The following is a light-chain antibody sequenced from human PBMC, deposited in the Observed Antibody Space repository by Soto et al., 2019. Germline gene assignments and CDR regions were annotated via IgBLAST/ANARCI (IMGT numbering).Light chain of an antibody. CDR1: QGINRW. J-gene: IGKJ1*01. Sequence: IQMTQSPSTLSASIGDTVTITCRASQGINRWLAWYQQKPGEAPKLLIYKASSLESGVPSRFSGSGSGTEFTLTISSLQPDDFATYYCQHYNSYSEAFGQGTKVDIK. V-gene: IGKV1-5*03. CDR3: QHYNSYSEA. CDR2: KAS.